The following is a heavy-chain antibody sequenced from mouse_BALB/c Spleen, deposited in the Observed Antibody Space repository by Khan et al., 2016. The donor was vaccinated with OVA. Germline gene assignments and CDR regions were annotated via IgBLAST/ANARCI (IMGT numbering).Heavy chain of an antibody. V-gene: IGHV3-2*02. J-gene: IGHJ1*01. CDR3: ARRDYYGHWYFDV. CDR2: ISYSGSA. D-gene: IGHD1-1*01. Sequence: EVQLQESGPGLVKPSQSLSLTCTVTGYSITSDYAWNWIRQFPGNKLEWMGYISYSGSANYNPSLKSRISITRDTSENQFFLQLNSVTTEDSATXYCARRDYYGHWYFDVWGAGTTVTVSS. CDR1: GYSITSDYA.